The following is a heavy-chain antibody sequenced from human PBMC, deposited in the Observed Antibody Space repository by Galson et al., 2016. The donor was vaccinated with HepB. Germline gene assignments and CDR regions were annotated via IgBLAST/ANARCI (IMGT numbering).Heavy chain of an antibody. Sequence: SLRLSCAVSGFAFSTFWTTWVRLVPGKGLEYLANIKKDGSETHYADSVRGRFTISRDNAKNTLFLQMTSLRVEDTAVYYCAFGAWLDYWGQGTLVTVSS. CDR3: AFGAWLDY. V-gene: IGHV3-7*01. CDR2: IKKDGSET. J-gene: IGHJ4*02. CDR1: GFAFSTFW. D-gene: IGHD2-21*02.